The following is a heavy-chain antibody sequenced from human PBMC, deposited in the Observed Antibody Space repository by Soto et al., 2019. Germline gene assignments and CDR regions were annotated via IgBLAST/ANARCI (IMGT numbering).Heavy chain of an antibody. V-gene: IGHV4-39*01. CDR1: GDSISTSNHY. CDR2: SYYRGST. CDR3: ARADGVGVVTPFFDF. J-gene: IGHJ4*02. D-gene: IGHD3-3*01. Sequence: QLQLQESGPELVKPSETLSLTCAVSGDSISTSNHYWGWIRQSPGRRLEWIGSSYYRGSTHYNPSLKTRVTISVDTSKNQVSLKVYSVAAADTAVYYWARADGVGVVTPFFDFWGQGTLVTVSS.